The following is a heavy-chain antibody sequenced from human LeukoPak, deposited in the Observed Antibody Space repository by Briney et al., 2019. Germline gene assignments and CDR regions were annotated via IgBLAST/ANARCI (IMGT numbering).Heavy chain of an antibody. D-gene: IGHD1-14*01. Sequence: SETLSLTCAVYGGSFSGYYWSWIRQPPGKGLEWIGEINHSGSTNYNPSLKSRVTISVDTSKNQFSLKLSSVTAADTAVYYCARELYTGGHLDYWGQGTLVTVSS. CDR3: ARELYTGGHLDY. CDR1: GGSFSGYY. CDR2: INHSGST. J-gene: IGHJ4*02. V-gene: IGHV4-34*01.